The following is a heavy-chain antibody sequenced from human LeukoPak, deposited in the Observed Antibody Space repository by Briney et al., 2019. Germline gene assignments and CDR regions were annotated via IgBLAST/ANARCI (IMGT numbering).Heavy chain of an antibody. D-gene: IGHD3-10*01. CDR3: ARENSGNCGFDY. CDR1: GGSISSYY. CDR2: VYTSGST. Sequence: ASETLSLTCTVSGGSISSYYWSWIRQPAGKRQEWIGRVYTSGSTNYNPSLKSRVTMSVDTSQYQFSLKLSSVTAADTAVYYCARENSGNCGFDYWGQGTLVTVSS. J-gene: IGHJ4*02. V-gene: IGHV4-4*07.